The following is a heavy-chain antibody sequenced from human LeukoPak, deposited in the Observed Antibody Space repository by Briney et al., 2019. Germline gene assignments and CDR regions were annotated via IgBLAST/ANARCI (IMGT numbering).Heavy chain of an antibody. D-gene: IGHD2-2*01. Sequence: GGSLRLSCAASGFTFSSYAMSWVRQAPGKGLEWVSAISGSGGSTYYADSVKSLFTSSRDNYKNTLYLQMNSLRAEDTAVYYCAEDWVSSAEFVVVPAANFGFDTWGQGTLVTVSS. CDR2: ISGSGGST. CDR3: AEDWVSSAEFVVVPAANFGFDT. CDR1: GFTFSSYA. J-gene: IGHJ5*02. V-gene: IGHV3-23*01.